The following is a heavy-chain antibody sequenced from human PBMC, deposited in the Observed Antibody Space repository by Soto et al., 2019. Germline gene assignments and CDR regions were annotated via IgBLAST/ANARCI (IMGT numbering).Heavy chain of an antibody. V-gene: IGHV4-34*01. CDR3: ARPWLGGAAAGTGGWFDP. CDR2: INYSGST. D-gene: IGHD6-13*01. CDR1: GGSFSGYY. Sequence: PSETLSLTCAVYGGSFSGYYWSWIRQPPGKGLEWIGEINYSGSTNYNPSLKSRVTISVDTSKNQFSLKLSSVTAADTAVYYCARPWLGGAAAGTGGWFDPWGQGTLVTVSS. J-gene: IGHJ5*02.